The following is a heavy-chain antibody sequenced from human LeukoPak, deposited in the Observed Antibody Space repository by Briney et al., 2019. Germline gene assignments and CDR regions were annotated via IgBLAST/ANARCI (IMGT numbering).Heavy chain of an antibody. J-gene: IGHJ3*02. V-gene: IGHV3-20*01. Sequence: GGSLRLSCAASGFTFEDFGMTWVRQVAGKGLEWVSAINWNGVKTHYADSVKGRFTISRDNAKNTLYLEMNSLRVDDTALYHCARDSGIWFGTRDAFDIWGQGTMVTVST. CDR1: GFTFEDFG. CDR2: INWNGVKT. D-gene: IGHD3-10*01. CDR3: ARDSGIWFGTRDAFDI.